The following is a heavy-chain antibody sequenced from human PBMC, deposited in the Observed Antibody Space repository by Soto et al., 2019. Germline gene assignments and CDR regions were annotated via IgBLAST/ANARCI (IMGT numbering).Heavy chain of an antibody. CDR2: IYYSGST. J-gene: IGHJ6*02. Sequence: ASETLSLTCTVSGGSISSYYWSWIRQPPGKGLEWIGYIYYSGSTNYNPSLKSRVTISVDTSKNQFSLKLSSVTAADTAVYCCAREGXSSTSCYPPYYYYGMDVWGQGTTVTVSS. CDR1: GGSISSYY. CDR3: AREGXSSTSCYPPYYYYGMDV. D-gene: IGHD2-2*01. V-gene: IGHV4-59*01.